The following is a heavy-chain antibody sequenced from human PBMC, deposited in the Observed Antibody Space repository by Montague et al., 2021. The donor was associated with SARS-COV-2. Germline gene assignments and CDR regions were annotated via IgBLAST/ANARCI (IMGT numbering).Heavy chain of an antibody. J-gene: IGHJ6*02. Sequence: SETLSLTCAVYGDSFIGYYWGWIRQPPGKGLQWIGEVNDSGITNCYPSFKSRATLSVDTSKKQFSLTLRSVTAADTAVYYCARALYLNLDVWGQGTTVTVSS. D-gene: IGHD2/OR15-2a*01. CDR1: GDSFIGYY. CDR2: VNDSGIT. V-gene: IGHV4-34*01. CDR3: ARALYLNLDV.